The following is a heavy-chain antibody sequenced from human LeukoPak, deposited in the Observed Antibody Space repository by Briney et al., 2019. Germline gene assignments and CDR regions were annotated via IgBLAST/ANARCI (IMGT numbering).Heavy chain of an antibody. J-gene: IGHJ4*02. V-gene: IGHV1-69*05. CDR1: GGTFSSYA. CDR3: ASGLSIGQCLGSY. CDR2: IIPIFGTA. Sequence: SSVKVSCKASGGTFSSYAISWVRQAPGQGLEWMGGIIPIFGTANYAQKFQGRVTITTDESTSTAYMELSSLRSEDTAVYYCASGLSIGQCLGSYWGQGTLVTVSS. D-gene: IGHD6-19*01.